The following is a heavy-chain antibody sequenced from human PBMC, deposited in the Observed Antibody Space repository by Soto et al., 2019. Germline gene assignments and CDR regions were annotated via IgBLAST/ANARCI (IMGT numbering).Heavy chain of an antibody. CDR2: IYKGGGT. CDR3: ASTRDSGTSYYFDP. J-gene: IGHJ4*02. Sequence: PGGSLRLSCAASGLTVSSHYMSWVHQGPGKGLEWVSTIYKGGGTFYADSVKGRFTISRDTSQNTVFLQMNSLRAEDTAVYYCASTRDSGTSYYFDPWGQGTLVTVSS. D-gene: IGHD1-26*01. V-gene: IGHV3-53*01. CDR1: GLTVSSHY.